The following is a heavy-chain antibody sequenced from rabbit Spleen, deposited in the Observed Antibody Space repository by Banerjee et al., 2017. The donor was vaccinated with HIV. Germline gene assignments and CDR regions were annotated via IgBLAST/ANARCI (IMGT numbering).Heavy chain of an antibody. V-gene: IGHV1S43*01. CDR2: INTGSSGYI. J-gene: IGHJ4*01. CDR1: GFSFSSSYY. Sequence: QEQLEESGGGLVQPGGTLALTCKASGFSFSSSYYMCWVRQAPGKGLEWIGCINTGSSGYIDYASWAKGRFTITRSTSLNTVTLQLNSLTAADTATYFCARNVAGVAGWDLWGPGTLVTVS. D-gene: IGHD4-2*01. CDR3: ARNVAGVAGWDL.